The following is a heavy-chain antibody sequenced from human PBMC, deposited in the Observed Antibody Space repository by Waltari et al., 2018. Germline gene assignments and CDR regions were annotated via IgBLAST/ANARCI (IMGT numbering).Heavy chain of an antibody. V-gene: IGHV1-18*01. CDR3: ARDFDIVATLYYYYYGMDV. CDR2: ISAYNGNT. D-gene: IGHD5-12*01. Sequence: QVQLVQSGAEVKKPGASVKVSCKASGYTFTSYGISWVRQAPGQGLEWMGWISAYNGNTNYAQKLQGRVTMTTDTSTSTAYMELRSLRSDDTAVYYCARDFDIVATLYYYYYGMDVWGQGTTVTVSS. CDR1: GYTFTSYG. J-gene: IGHJ6*02.